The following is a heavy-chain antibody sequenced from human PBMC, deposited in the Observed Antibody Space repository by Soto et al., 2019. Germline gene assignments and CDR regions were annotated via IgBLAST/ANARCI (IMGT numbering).Heavy chain of an antibody. D-gene: IGHD2-15*01. CDR1: GGSISSDSFY. CDR2: IYYSGDT. Sequence: SETLSLTCTVSGGSISSDSFYWAWIRQPPGQGLEWIGIIYYSGDTYYNPSLAGRLTMSVDTSNQFSLTLRSVTAADTALYYCARNQPQRYCSGGTCRPAYGMDVWGQGTTVTSP. J-gene: IGHJ6*02. V-gene: IGHV4-39*01. CDR3: ARNQPQRYCSGGTCRPAYGMDV.